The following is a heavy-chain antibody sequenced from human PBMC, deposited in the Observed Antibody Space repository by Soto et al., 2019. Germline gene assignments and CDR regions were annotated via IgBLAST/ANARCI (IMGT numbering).Heavy chain of an antibody. CDR2: ISGSGGST. Sequence: EVQLLESGGGLVQPGGSLRLSCAASGFTFSSYTMSWVRQAPGKGLEWVSAISGSGGSTYYADSVKGRFTISRDNSKNTLYLQMNSLRAEDTAVYYCAKSSSSRLDAFDIWGQGTMVTVSS. D-gene: IGHD6-6*01. CDR1: GFTFSSYT. J-gene: IGHJ3*02. V-gene: IGHV3-23*01. CDR3: AKSSSSRLDAFDI.